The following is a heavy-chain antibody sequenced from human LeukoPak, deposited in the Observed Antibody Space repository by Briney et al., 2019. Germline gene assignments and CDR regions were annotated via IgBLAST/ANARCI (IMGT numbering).Heavy chain of an antibody. D-gene: IGHD3-10*01. CDR2: IVTSSDYI. CDR1: GFTFSTYS. Sequence: GGSLRLSCAASGFTFSTYSMNWVRQAPGKGLEWVSSIVTSSDYIYYAGSLKGRFTISRDNAKNSLYLHMNSLRPDDTAVYYCARGRSITILRGVAISDGFDIWGQGTKVTVSS. CDR3: ARGRSITILRGVAISDGFDI. V-gene: IGHV3-21*06. J-gene: IGHJ3*02.